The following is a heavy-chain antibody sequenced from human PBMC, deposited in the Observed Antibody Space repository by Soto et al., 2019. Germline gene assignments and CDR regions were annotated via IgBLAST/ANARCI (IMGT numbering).Heavy chain of an antibody. CDR1: GFIFNDYA. CDR2: ISYGGDNK. D-gene: IGHD6-13*01. J-gene: IGHJ4*02. CDR3: AKARHSTSWYGLEADF. V-gene: IGHV3-30*09. Sequence: QVQLVESGGGVVQPGRSLRLSCAASGFIFNDYAMHWVRQAPGKGLEWVAVISYGGDNKYYADSVRGRFAISRDNLKNTLDLKMNSLTPEDTAVYHCAKARHSTSWYGLEADFWGQGTLVTVSS.